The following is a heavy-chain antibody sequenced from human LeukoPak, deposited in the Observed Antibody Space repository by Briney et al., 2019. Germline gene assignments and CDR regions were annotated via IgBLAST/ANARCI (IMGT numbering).Heavy chain of an antibody. V-gene: IGHV4-34*01. CDR2: INHSGST. CDR1: GGSFSGYY. CDR3: AREVAAAGTLDY. Sequence: SETLSLTCAVYGGSFSGYYWSWLRQPPGKGLEWIGEINHSGSTNYNPSLKSRVTISVDTSKNQFSPKLSSVTAAGTAVYYCAREVAAAGTLDYWGQGTLVTVSS. D-gene: IGHD6-13*01. J-gene: IGHJ4*02.